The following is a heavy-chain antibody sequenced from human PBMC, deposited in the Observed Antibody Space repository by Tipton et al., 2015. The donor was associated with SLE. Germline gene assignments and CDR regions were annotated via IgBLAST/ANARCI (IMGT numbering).Heavy chain of an antibody. CDR2: AYSAGRI. Sequence: SLRLSCATSGFSIAHNYMAWVRQAPGKGLEWVSIAYSAGRIYYADSVKGRFTISRDNSRNTLSLQMDSLTVEDTAVYYCARDDCPAAPCYGLWGQGTLVTVSS. CDR1: GFSIAHNY. CDR3: ARDDCPAAPCYGL. J-gene: IGHJ4*02. D-gene: IGHD2-15*01. V-gene: IGHV3-66*01.